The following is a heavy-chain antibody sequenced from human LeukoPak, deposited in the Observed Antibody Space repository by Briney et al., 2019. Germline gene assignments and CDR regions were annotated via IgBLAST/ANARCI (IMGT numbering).Heavy chain of an antibody. D-gene: IGHD4-11*01. Sequence: ASVKVSCKASGCTFTSYGISWVRQAPGQGLEWVGWISAYNGNTNYAQKLQGRVTMTTDTSTSTAYMELRSLRSDDPAVYYCARYRDYYYGMDVWGKGTTVTVSS. J-gene: IGHJ6*04. V-gene: IGHV1-18*04. CDR2: ISAYNGNT. CDR1: GCTFTSYG. CDR3: ARYRDYYYGMDV.